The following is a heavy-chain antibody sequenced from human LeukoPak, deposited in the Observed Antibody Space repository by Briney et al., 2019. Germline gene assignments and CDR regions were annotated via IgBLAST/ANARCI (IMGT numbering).Heavy chain of an antibody. CDR3: TTEGEIVVVPAAIDC. J-gene: IGHJ4*02. V-gene: IGHV3-15*01. CDR1: GFTFSNAW. CDR2: IKGKTDGGTT. Sequence: GGSLRLSCAASGFTFSNAWMSWVRQAPGKGLEWVGRIKGKTDGGTTDYAAPVKGRFTISRDDSKNTLYLQMNSLKTEDTAVYYCTTEGEIVVVPAAIDCWGQGTLVTVSS. D-gene: IGHD2-2*01.